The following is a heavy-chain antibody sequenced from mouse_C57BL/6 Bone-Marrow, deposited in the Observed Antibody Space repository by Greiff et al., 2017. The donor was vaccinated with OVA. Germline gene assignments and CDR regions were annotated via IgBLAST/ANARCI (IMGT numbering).Heavy chain of an antibody. CDR1: GFSLTSYG. Sequence: QVQLKQSGPGLVQPSQSLSITCTVSGFSLTSYGVHWVRQSPGKGLEWLGVIWSGGSTDYNAAFISRLSISKDNSKSQVFFKMNSLQADDPAIYYCAREPVYGSSPSYWYFDVWGTGTTVTVSS. D-gene: IGHD1-1*01. J-gene: IGHJ1*03. V-gene: IGHV2-2*01. CDR3: AREPVYGSSPSYWYFDV. CDR2: IWSGGST.